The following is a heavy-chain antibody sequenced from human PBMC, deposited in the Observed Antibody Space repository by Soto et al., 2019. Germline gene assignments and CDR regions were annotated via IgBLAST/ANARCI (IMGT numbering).Heavy chain of an antibody. CDR3: ARFRGIVVVPGAMRYYYYYDMDV. Sequence: QVQLVQSGAEVKKPGASVKVSCKASGYTFTSYDINWVRQAPGQGLEWMGWMNPNSGNTDYAQKFQGRVTITRNTSISTAHMELSSLRAEDTAVYYCARFRGIVVVPGAMRYYYYYDMDVWGQGTTVTVSS. CDR2: MNPNSGNT. CDR1: GYTFTSYD. J-gene: IGHJ6*02. D-gene: IGHD2-2*01. V-gene: IGHV1-8*01.